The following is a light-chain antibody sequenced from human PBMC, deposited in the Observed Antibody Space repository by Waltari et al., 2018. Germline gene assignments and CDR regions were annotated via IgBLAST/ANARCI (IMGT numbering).Light chain of an antibody. J-gene: IGLJ3*02. CDR2: DFH. CDR1: SNDVGVYDS. V-gene: IGLV2-14*03. CDR3: ASKTNNAAVL. Sequence: QPALTQPASVSGSPGQSITISCTGTSNDVGVYDSVSSYQHHPGNVPQLLIYDFHTRPSGASDRFSGSKSGNTASLTISGLQAGDEADYYCASKTNNAAVLFGGGTKVTVL.